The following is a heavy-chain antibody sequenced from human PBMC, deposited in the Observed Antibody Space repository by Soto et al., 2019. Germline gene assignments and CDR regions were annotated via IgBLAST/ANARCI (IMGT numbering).Heavy chain of an antibody. D-gene: IGHD6-19*01. CDR1: GGTFSSYA. J-gene: IGHJ6*02. CDR2: IIPIFGTA. V-gene: IGHV1-69*13. Sequence: VASVKVSCKASGGTFSSYAISWVRQAPGQGLEWMGGIIPIFGTANYAQKFQGRVTITADESTSTAYMELSSLRSEDTAVYYCASTNLGYSSGWYSPLYYYYYGMDVWGQGTTVTVSS. CDR3: ASTNLGYSSGWYSPLYYYYYGMDV.